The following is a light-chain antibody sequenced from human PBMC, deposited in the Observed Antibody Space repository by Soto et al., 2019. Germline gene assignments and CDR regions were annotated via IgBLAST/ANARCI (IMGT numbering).Light chain of an antibody. CDR3: QNYNSVPVT. J-gene: IGKJ3*01. V-gene: IGKV1-27*01. CDR1: QGISNY. Sequence: DIQMTQSPSSLSASVGDRVTITCRASQGISNYLAWYKQKPGKVPKLLIYAASTLQSGVPSRFNGRGSCTDFTLSISSLQPEDVADYYCQNYNSVPVTFGPGTKVYIK. CDR2: AAS.